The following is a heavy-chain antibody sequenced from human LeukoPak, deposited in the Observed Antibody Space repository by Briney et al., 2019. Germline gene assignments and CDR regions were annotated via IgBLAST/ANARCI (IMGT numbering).Heavy chain of an antibody. J-gene: IGHJ4*02. Sequence: ASVKVSCKASGGTFSSYAISWVRQAPGQGLEWMGWINPNSGGTNYAQKFQGRVTMTRDTSISTAYMELSRLRSDDTAVYYCARESRVPTDYWGQGTLVTVSS. V-gene: IGHV1-2*02. CDR2: INPNSGGT. CDR3: ARESRVPTDY. CDR1: GGTFSSYA.